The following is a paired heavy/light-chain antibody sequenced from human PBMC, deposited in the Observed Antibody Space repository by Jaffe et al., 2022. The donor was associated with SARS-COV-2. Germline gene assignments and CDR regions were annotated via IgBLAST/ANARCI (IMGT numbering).Heavy chain of an antibody. J-gene: IGHJ4*02. CDR2: FDPEDGET. CDR1: GYTLTELS. CDR3: ATLDSTGYLYYFEY. D-gene: IGHD3-22*01. V-gene: IGHV1-24*01. Sequence: QVQLVQSGAEVKKPGASVKVSCKVSGYTLTELSMHWVRQALGKGLEWMGGFDPEDGETIYAQKFRGRVTMTEDTSTDTAYMELSSLRSEDTAMYYCATLDSTGYLYYFEYWGQGTLVTVSS.
Light chain of an antibody. J-gene: IGKJ2*01. CDR2: GSS. CDR3: HHYGSSPRYT. Sequence: IVLTQSPGTLSLSPGERATLSCRASQSVSSTYLTWYQQKPGQAPRLLIYGSSSRATGIPDRFSGSGSGTDFTLTISRLEPEDFAVYYCHHYGSSPRYTFGQGTKLEIK. CDR1: QSVSSTY. V-gene: IGKV3-20*01.